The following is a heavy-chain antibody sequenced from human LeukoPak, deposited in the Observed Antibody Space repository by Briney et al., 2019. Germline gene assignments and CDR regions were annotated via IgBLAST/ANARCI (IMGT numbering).Heavy chain of an antibody. Sequence: SETLSLTCAVYGGSFSGYYWSWIRQPPGKGLEWIGEINHGGSTNYNPSLKSRVTISVDTSKNQFSLKLSSVTAADTAVYYCARVRIAARALDYWGQGTLVTVSS. CDR3: ARVRIAARALDY. CDR2: INHGGST. D-gene: IGHD6-6*01. CDR1: GGSFSGYY. V-gene: IGHV4-34*01. J-gene: IGHJ4*02.